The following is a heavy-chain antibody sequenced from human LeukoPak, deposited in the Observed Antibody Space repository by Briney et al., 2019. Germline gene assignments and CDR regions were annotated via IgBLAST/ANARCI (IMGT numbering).Heavy chain of an antibody. CDR1: GCSISSGYY. CDR2: IYHSGST. V-gene: IGHV4-38-2*01. D-gene: IGHD3-3*01. Sequence: PSETLSLTCGVSGCSISSGYYWGWIRRPPGKGLEWIGSIYHSGSTYYNPSLKSRVTISVDTSKNQFSLKLSSVTAADTAVYYCATTTRFLEWLPNWFDPWGQGTLVTVSS. CDR3: ATTTRFLEWLPNWFDP. J-gene: IGHJ5*02.